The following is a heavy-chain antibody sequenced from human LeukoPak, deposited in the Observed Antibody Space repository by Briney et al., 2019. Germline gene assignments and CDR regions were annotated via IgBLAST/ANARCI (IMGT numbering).Heavy chain of an antibody. CDR3: ANGYCSGGSCCPFDY. CDR2: IRNHGSQM. CDR1: GFDFSGFG. V-gene: IGHV3-30*02. D-gene: IGHD2-15*01. Sequence: GGSLRLSCEASGFDFSGFGMHWVRQAPGKGLEWVAFIRNHGSQMWYAGSVKGRFIISRDNSKNTLYLQMNSLSIEDTAIYYCANGYCSGGSCCPFDYWGQGALITVSS. J-gene: IGHJ4*02.